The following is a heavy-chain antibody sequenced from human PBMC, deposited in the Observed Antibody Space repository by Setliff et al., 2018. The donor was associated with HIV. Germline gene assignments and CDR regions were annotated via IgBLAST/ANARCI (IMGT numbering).Heavy chain of an antibody. CDR1: GGSISSSSYH. J-gene: IGHJ5*02. Sequence: PSETLSLTCTVSGGSISSSSYHWGWIRQPPGKGLEWIGSIYYSGSAYYSPSLKSRVTISVDTSKNQFSLKLSSVTAADTAVYYCARRKGYCSGPSCLEFSWFDPWGQGTLVTVSS. CDR2: IYYSGSA. D-gene: IGHD2-2*01. V-gene: IGHV4-39*01. CDR3: ARRKGYCSGPSCLEFSWFDP.